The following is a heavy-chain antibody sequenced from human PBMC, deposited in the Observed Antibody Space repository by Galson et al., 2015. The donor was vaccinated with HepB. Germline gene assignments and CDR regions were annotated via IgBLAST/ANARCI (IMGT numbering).Heavy chain of an antibody. V-gene: IGHV3-21*01. CDR3: ARGGDYPSFDY. Sequence: SLRLSCAASGVTCSSHSLNWLCQAPGKRRDWISSIRHSSSYIYYADPVKGRLTISRDNAKNSLYLQMNSLRAEDTAVYYCARGGDYPSFDYWGQGTLVTVSS. J-gene: IGHJ4*02. D-gene: IGHD4-17*01. CDR1: GVTCSSHS. CDR2: IRHSSSYI.